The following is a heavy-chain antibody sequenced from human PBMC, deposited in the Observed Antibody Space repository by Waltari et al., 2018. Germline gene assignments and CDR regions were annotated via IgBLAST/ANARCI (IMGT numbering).Heavy chain of an antibody. Sequence: QVQLVQSGAEVKKPGASVKVSCKASGYTFTGYYMHWVRQAPGQRLEWMGRINPNSGGTNYAQKFQGRVTMTRDTSISTAYMELSRLRSDDTAVYYCARADSSGYHDAFDIWGQGTMVTVSS. V-gene: IGHV1-2*06. J-gene: IGHJ3*02. CDR1: GYTFTGYY. D-gene: IGHD3-22*01. CDR3: ARADSSGYHDAFDI. CDR2: INPNSGGT.